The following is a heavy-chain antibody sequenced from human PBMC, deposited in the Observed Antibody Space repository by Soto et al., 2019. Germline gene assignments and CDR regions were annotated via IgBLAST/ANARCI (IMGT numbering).Heavy chain of an antibody. CDR3: SRYGGGDWLPLYYFDY. Sequence: ASVKVSCKASGYTFTSYAMHWVRQAPGQRLEWMGWINAGNGNTKYSQKFQGRVTITRDTSASSAYMELSSLRTEDTAVYYFSRYGGGDWLPLYYFDYWGQGTLVTVSS. D-gene: IGHD3-16*01. V-gene: IGHV1-3*01. J-gene: IGHJ4*02. CDR2: INAGNGNT. CDR1: GYTFTSYA.